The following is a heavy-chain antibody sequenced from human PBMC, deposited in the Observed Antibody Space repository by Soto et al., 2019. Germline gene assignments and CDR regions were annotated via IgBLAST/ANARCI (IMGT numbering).Heavy chain of an antibody. CDR2: IYYSGST. CDR1: GGSISSYY. V-gene: IGHV4-59*08. Sequence: PSETLSLTCTVSGGSISSYYWSWIRQPPGKGLEWIGYIYYSGSTNYNPSLKSRVTISVDTSKNQFSLKLSSVTAADTAVYYCARCPQITSDGMDVWGQGTTVTVSS. J-gene: IGHJ6*02. D-gene: IGHD3-10*01. CDR3: ARCPQITSDGMDV.